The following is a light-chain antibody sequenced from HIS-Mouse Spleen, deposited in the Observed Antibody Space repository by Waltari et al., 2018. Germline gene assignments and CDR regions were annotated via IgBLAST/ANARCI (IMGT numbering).Light chain of an antibody. J-gene: IGKJ3*01. Sequence: DIQMTQSPSTLSASVGDRVTITCRASQSISSWLAWYQQKPGKAPKLLIYKASSLESGVPSRFSGSGSGPEFTLTISSLQPDDFATYYCQQYNSYSLFTFGPGTKVDIK. CDR2: KAS. CDR1: QSISSW. V-gene: IGKV1-5*03. CDR3: QQYNSYSLFT.